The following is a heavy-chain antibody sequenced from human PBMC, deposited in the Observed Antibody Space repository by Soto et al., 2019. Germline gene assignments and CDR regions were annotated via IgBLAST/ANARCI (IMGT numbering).Heavy chain of an antibody. CDR2: ISGSGGST. J-gene: IGHJ4*02. V-gene: IGHV3-23*01. D-gene: IGHD6-13*01. Sequence: EVQLLESGGGLVQPGGSLRLSCAASGFTFSSYAMSWVRQAPGKGLEWVSAISGSGGSTYYADSVKGRFTISRDNSKNTLYLKMNSLRAEDTAVYYCAKDLYSSSWYSDYWGQGTLVTVSS. CDR3: AKDLYSSSWYSDY. CDR1: GFTFSSYA.